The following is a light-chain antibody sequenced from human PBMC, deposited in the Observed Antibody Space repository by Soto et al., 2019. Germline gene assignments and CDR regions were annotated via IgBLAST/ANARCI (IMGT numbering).Light chain of an antibody. J-gene: IGKJ4*01. CDR3: QQYKSFSLS. Sequence: DIQMTQSPSTLSASVGVRVTITCRASQSISNWLAWYQQKPGKAPKLLIYKTSNLDSGVPSRFSGSGSGTEFSLTISSLQPDDFATDYCQQYKSFSLSFGGGTRVEVK. CDR1: QSISNW. V-gene: IGKV1-5*03. CDR2: KTS.